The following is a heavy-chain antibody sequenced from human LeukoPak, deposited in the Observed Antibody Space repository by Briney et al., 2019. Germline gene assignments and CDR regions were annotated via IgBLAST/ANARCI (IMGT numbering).Heavy chain of an antibody. J-gene: IGHJ4*02. V-gene: IGHV4-59*01. CDR3: ASHTRIGSSSWPFSYYFDY. D-gene: IGHD6-13*01. CDR2: IHYSGST. CDR1: GGSISSYY. Sequence: PSETLSLTCTVSGGSISSYYWSWIRQPPGKRLEWIGYIHYSGSTNYNPSLKSRVTISVDTSKNQFSLKLSSVTAADTAVYYCASHTRIGSSSWPFSYYFDYWGQGTLVTVSS.